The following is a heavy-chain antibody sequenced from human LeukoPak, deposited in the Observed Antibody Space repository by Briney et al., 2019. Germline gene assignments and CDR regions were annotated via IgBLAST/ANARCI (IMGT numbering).Heavy chain of an antibody. CDR1: GFTFSSYW. J-gene: IGHJ6*02. CDR3: ARTSYGDYVYYYYGMDV. CDR2: INSDGSST. Sequence: PGGSLRLSCAASGFTFSSYWMHWVRQAPGKGLVWVSRINSDGSSTSYADSVKGRFTISRDNAKNTLYLQMNSLRAEDTAVYYCARTSYGDYVYYYYGMDVWGQGTTVTVSS. V-gene: IGHV3-74*01. D-gene: IGHD4-17*01.